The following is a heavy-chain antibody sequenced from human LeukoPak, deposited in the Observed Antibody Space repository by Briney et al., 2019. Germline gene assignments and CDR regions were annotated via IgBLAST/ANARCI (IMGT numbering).Heavy chain of an antibody. J-gene: IGHJ5*02. D-gene: IGHD6-19*01. CDR2: IYYSGST. Sequence: PSETLSLTCTVSGGSISSSSYYWGWIRQPPGKGLEWIGSIYYSGSTYYNPSLKSRVTISVDTSKNQFSLKLSSVTAADTAVYYCARDRYGDSSGWFDPWGQGTLVTVSS. V-gene: IGHV4-39*02. CDR1: GGSISSSSYY. CDR3: ARDRYGDSSGWFDP.